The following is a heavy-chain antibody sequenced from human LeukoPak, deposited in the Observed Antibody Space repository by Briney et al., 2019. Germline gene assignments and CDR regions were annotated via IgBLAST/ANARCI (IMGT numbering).Heavy chain of an antibody. CDR3: ARHSSRWELLVDYFDY. CDR1: GYSISSGYY. Sequence: SETLSLTCAVSGYSISSGYYWGWIRQPPGKGLEWIGSIYHSGSTYYNPSLKSQVTISVDTSKNQFSLKLSSVTAADTAVYYCARHSSRWELLVDYFDYWGQGTLVTVPS. J-gene: IGHJ4*02. CDR2: IYHSGST. D-gene: IGHD1-26*01. V-gene: IGHV4-38-2*01.